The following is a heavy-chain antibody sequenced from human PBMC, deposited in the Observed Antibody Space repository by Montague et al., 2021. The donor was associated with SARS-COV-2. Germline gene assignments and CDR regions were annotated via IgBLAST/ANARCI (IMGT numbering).Heavy chain of an antibody. V-gene: IGHV2-5*02. Sequence: PALVKPTQTLTLTCTFSGFSLSTSGVGVGWIRQPPGKALEWLALIYWDDDKRYSPSLKSRLTITKDTSKNQVVLTMTNMDPVDTATYYCAHSRITMVRGVINYYGMDVWGQGTTVTASS. D-gene: IGHD3-10*01. CDR1: GFSLSTSGVG. CDR2: IYWDDDK. CDR3: AHSRITMVRGVINYYGMDV. J-gene: IGHJ6*02.